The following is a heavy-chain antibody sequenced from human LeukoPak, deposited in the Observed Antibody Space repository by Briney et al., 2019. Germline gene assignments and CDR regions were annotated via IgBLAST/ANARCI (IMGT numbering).Heavy chain of an antibody. D-gene: IGHD6-19*01. CDR2: IRSKAYGGIT. Sequence: GGSLRLSCTASGFTFGDYAMSWVRQAPGKVLEWVGFIRSKAYGGITECAASVKGRFTISRDDSKRIAYLQMNSLKTEDTAVYYCTCGSSSSGWYDPYYFDYWGQGTLVTVSS. CDR1: GFTFGDYA. CDR3: TCGSSSSGWYDPYYFDY. J-gene: IGHJ4*02. V-gene: IGHV3-49*04.